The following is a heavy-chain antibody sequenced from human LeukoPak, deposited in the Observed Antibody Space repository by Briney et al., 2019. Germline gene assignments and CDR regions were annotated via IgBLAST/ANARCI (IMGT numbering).Heavy chain of an antibody. CDR1: GFTFSSFA. CDR3: AKKTHYYDSSGCYDY. CDR2: ISGSGGRT. J-gene: IGHJ4*02. Sequence: GGSLRLSCAASGFTFSSFAMSWVRQAPGKGLEWVSAISGSGGRTYSADSVKGRFTISRDNSRNTLYLQMNSLRAEDMAVYYCAKKTHYYDSSGCYDYWGQGTLVTVSS. V-gene: IGHV3-23*01. D-gene: IGHD3-22*01.